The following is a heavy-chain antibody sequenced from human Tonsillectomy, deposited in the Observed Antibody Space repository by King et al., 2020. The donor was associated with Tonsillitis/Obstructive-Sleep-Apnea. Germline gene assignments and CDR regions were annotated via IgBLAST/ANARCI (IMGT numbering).Heavy chain of an antibody. CDR3: ARAGYDFWSGSYYYYYYYMDV. CDR2: IWYDGSNK. J-gene: IGHJ6*03. V-gene: IGHV3-33*01. D-gene: IGHD3-3*01. CDR1: GFTFSSYG. Sequence: QVQLGESGGGVVQPGRSLRLSCAASGFTFSSYGMHWVRQAPGKGLEWVAVIWYDGSNKYYADSVKGRFTISRDNSKNTLYLQMNSLGAEDTAVYYCARAGYDFWSGSYYYYYYYMDVWGKGTTVTVSS.